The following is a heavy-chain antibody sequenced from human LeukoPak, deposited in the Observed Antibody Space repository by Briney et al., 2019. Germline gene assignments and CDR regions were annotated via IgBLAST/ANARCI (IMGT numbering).Heavy chain of an antibody. J-gene: IGHJ4*02. CDR2: IASDGSST. D-gene: IGHD4-23*01. V-gene: IGHV3-74*01. CDR3: ARGRPHGNDY. Sequence: QPGGSLRLSCAASGFTFSSCWMNWVRQAPGKGLVWVSRIASDGSSTTYADSVKGRFSISRDNAKNTLYLQMNSLRVEDTAVYYCARGRPHGNDYWGQGTLVTVSS. CDR1: GFTFSSCW.